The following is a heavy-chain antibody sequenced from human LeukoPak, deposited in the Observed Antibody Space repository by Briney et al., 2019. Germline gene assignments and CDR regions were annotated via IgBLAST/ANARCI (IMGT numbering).Heavy chain of an antibody. J-gene: IGHJ4*02. Sequence: ASVKVSCKASGYTFTSYGISWVRQAPGQGLEWMGWISAYNGNTNYAQKPQGRVTMTTDTSTSTAYMELRSLRSDDTAVYYCARGPELERYFDWLPKPYYFDYWGQGTLVTVSS. CDR3: ARGPELERYFDWLPKPYYFDY. CDR2: ISAYNGNT. D-gene: IGHD3-9*01. CDR1: GYTFTSYG. V-gene: IGHV1-18*04.